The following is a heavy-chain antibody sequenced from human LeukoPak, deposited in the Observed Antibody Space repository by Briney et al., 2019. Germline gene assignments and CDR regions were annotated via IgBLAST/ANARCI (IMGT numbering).Heavy chain of an antibody. CDR1: GGTFSSYA. CDR3: ARVSSRRNYYYYYGMDV. CDR2: IIPIFGTA. Sequence: SVKVSCKASGGTFSSYAISWVRQAPGQGLEWMGGIIPIFGTANYAQKFQGRVTITADESTSTAYMELSSLRSEDTAVYYCARVSSRRNYYYYYGMDVWGQGTTVTVSS. V-gene: IGHV1-69*13. J-gene: IGHJ6*02. D-gene: IGHD6-6*01.